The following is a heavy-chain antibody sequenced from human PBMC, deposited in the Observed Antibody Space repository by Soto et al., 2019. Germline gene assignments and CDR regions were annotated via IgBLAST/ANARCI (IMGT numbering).Heavy chain of an antibody. Sequence: QVQLQESGPGLVKPSQTLSLTCTVSGGSISSGGYYWSWIRQHPGKGLEWIGYIYYSGSTYYNPSFKSRVTISVDTSKNQFSLKLSSVTAADTAVYYCATAQMNSYYYGMDVWGQGTTVTVSS. V-gene: IGHV4-31*03. CDR3: ATAQMNSYYYGMDV. J-gene: IGHJ6*02. CDR2: IYYSGST. CDR1: GGSISSGGYY.